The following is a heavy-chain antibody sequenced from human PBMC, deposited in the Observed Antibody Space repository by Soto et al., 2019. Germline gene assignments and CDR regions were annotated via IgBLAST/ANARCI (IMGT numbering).Heavy chain of an antibody. V-gene: IGHV3-11*01. J-gene: IGHJ4*02. CDR1: GFTFSDYY. D-gene: IGHD2-15*01. Sequence: GGSLRLSCAASGFTFSDYYMSWIRQAPGKGLEWVSYISSSGSTIYYADSVKGRFTISSDNANNSLHLQMNSLSAGDTAVYYAAGETVVFDYWGQGTLVTVSS. CDR2: ISSSGSTI. CDR3: AGETVVFDY.